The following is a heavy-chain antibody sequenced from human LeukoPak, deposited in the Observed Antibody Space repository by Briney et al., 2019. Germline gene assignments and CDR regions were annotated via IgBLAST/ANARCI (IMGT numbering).Heavy chain of an antibody. D-gene: IGHD3-22*01. CDR3: ARGSRRVVITPLDY. J-gene: IGHJ4*02. CDR2: IYHSGST. CDR1: GGSISSGGYS. V-gene: IGHV4-30-2*01. Sequence: SETLSLTCAVSGGSISSGGYSWSWIRQPPGKGLEWIGYIYHSGSTYYSPSLKSRVTISVDRSKNQFSLKLSSVTAADTAVYYCARGSRRVVITPLDYWGQGTLVTVSS.